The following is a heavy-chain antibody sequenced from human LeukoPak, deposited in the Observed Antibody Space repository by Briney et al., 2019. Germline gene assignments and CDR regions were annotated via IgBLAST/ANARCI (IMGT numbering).Heavy chain of an antibody. V-gene: IGHV3-48*03. CDR2: ISSSGSII. J-gene: IGHJ4*02. CDR3: ARTKGGSSGSPFDY. CDR1: GFTFSSCE. Sequence: GGSLRLSCAASGFTFSSCELSWVRQAPAKGLEWVSYISSSGSIIYYADSVKGRFTISRDSAKNSLYLQMNSLRAEDTAVYYCARTKGGSSGSPFDYWGQGTLVTVSS. D-gene: IGHD2-15*01.